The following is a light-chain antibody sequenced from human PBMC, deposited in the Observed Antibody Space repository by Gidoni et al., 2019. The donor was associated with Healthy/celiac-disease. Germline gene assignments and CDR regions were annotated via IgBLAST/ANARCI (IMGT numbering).Light chain of an antibody. J-gene: IGKJ2*01. CDR1: QSVLYSSNNKNY. V-gene: IGKV4-1*01. CDR3: QQYYSTPPYT. Sequence: DIVMTQSPDSLAVSLGERATINCKSSQSVLYSSNNKNYLAWYQQKPGQPPKLLIYWASTRESGVPDRFSGSGSGTDFTLTSSSLQAEDVAGYYCQQYYSTPPYTFGQGTKLEIK. CDR2: WAS.